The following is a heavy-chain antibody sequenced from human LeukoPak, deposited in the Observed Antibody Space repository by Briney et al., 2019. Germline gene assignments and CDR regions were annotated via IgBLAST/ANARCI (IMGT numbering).Heavy chain of an antibody. Sequence: ASVKVSCKASGYTFTSYGISWVRQAPGQGLEWMGWISAYNGNTNYAQELQGRVTMTTDTSTSTAYMELRSLRSDDTAVYYCARDHPLSITGTTEHAFDIWGQGTMVTVSS. J-gene: IGHJ3*02. CDR3: ARDHPLSITGTTEHAFDI. CDR1: GYTFTSYG. V-gene: IGHV1-18*01. CDR2: ISAYNGNT. D-gene: IGHD1-7*01.